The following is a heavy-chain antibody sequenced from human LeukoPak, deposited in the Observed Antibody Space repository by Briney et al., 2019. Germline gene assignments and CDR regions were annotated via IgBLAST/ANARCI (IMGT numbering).Heavy chain of an antibody. CDR3: ARDRYYYDSSGYYLVAY. Sequence: ASVKVSCKASGYTFTSYGISWVRQAPGQGLEWMGWIGAYSGNTNYAQKLQGRVTMTTDTSTSTAYMELRSLRSDDTAVYYCARDRYYYDSSGYYLVAYWGQGPLVTVSS. CDR1: GYTFTSYG. CDR2: IGAYSGNT. D-gene: IGHD3-22*01. J-gene: IGHJ4*02. V-gene: IGHV1-18*01.